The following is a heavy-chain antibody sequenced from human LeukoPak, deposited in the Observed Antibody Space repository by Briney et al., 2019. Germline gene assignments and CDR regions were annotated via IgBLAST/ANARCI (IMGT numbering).Heavy chain of an antibody. V-gene: IGHV4-34*01. D-gene: IGHD2-15*01. J-gene: IGHJ4*02. CDR2: ISHSGSP. CDR3: ARGGSAPFDY. CDR1: GGSFSGRY. Sequence: SETLSLTCAVYGGSFSGRYWSWIRQPPGKGLEWIGEISHSGSPNYNPSLKSRVTISVDTSKNQFSLKMTSVTAADSAMYYCARGGSAPFDYWGQGTLVTVSS.